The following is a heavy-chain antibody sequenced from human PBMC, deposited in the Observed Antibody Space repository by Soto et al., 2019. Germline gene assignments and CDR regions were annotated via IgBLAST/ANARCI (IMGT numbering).Heavy chain of an antibody. D-gene: IGHD2-15*01. V-gene: IGHV5-10-1*01. Sequence: GESLKISCKGSGYSFTNYWIKWVRQMPGKGLEWMGRIDADDSYTNCSPSFQGHVTISVDKSISTAYLQWGSLQASDTAIYYYASLPPPTYWSGSTCSGYWGQGTLVTVSS. CDR1: GYSFTNYW. CDR2: IDADDSYT. CDR3: ASLPPPTYWSGSTCSGY. J-gene: IGHJ1*01.